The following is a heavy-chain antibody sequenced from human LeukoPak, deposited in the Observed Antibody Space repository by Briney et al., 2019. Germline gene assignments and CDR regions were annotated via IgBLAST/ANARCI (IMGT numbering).Heavy chain of an antibody. CDR2: IYYSGST. D-gene: IGHD4-17*01. V-gene: IGHV4-59*08. Sequence: SETLSLTCTVSGGSISSYYWSWIRQPPGKGLEWIGYIYYSGSTNYNPSLKSRVTISVDTSKNQFSLKLSSVTAADTAVYYCARHFSVMTYGDRPMGFDYWGQGTLVTVSS. CDR3: ARHFSVMTYGDRPMGFDY. J-gene: IGHJ4*02. CDR1: GGSISSYY.